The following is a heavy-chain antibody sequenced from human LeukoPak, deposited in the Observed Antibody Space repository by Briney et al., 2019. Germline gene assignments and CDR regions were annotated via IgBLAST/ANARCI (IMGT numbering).Heavy chain of an antibody. V-gene: IGHV4-30-2*01. CDR3: ARGDYYGSGSRYFDY. J-gene: IGHJ4*02. Sequence: SQTLSLTCAVSSGSISSGGYSWSWIRQPPGKGLEWIGYFYHSGITYYNPSLKSRVTISVGTSKNQFSLKLSSVTAADTAVYYCARGDYYGSGSRYFDYWGQGTLVTVSS. CDR1: SGSISSGGYS. CDR2: FYHSGIT. D-gene: IGHD3-10*01.